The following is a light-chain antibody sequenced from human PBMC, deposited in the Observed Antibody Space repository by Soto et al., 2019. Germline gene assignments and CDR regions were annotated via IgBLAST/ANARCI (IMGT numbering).Light chain of an antibody. CDR1: QSISSW. CDR3: QQYSSYPYT. CDR2: DAS. Sequence: DIQMTQSPSTLSASVGDRVTITCRASQSISSWLAWYQQKPGKAPKLLIYDASSLESGVPSRFSGSGSGTEFPLTISRLQPDDFATYYCQQYSSYPYTFGQGTKLEIK. V-gene: IGKV1-5*01. J-gene: IGKJ2*01.